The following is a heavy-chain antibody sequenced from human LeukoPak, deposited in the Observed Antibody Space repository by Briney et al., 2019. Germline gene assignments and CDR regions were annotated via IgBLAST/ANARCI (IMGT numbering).Heavy chain of an antibody. J-gene: IGHJ5*02. Sequence: SETLSLTCTVSGGSISGYYWSWIRQPPGKRLEWIGYIYYSGSTIYNPSLKSRVTMSVDTSKNQVSLEPSSVTAADTAVYYCARGRYFDWLPSNWFDPWGQGTLVTVSS. CDR3: ARGRYFDWLPSNWFDP. V-gene: IGHV4-59*01. CDR2: IYYSGST. CDR1: GGSISGYY. D-gene: IGHD3-9*01.